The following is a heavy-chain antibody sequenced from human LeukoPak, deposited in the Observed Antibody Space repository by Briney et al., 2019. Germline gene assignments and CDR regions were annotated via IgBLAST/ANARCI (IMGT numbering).Heavy chain of an antibody. Sequence: SETLSLTCAVYGGSFSGYYWSWIRQPPGKGLEWIGEINHSGSTNYNPSLKSRVTISVDTSKNQFSLKLSSVTAADTAVYYCARATPYYDYVWGSYKGTRYDAFDIWGQGTMVTVSS. J-gene: IGHJ3*02. V-gene: IGHV4-34*01. CDR1: GGSFSGYY. D-gene: IGHD3-16*01. CDR2: INHSGST. CDR3: ARATPYYDYVWGSYKGTRYDAFDI.